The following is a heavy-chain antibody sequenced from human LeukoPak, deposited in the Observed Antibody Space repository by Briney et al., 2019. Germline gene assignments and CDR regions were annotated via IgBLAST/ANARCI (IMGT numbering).Heavy chain of an antibody. D-gene: IGHD6-13*01. CDR3: AKDIKQQLVLLKRYYYYGMDV. CDR1: GFTFSSSW. Sequence: TGGSLRLSCAASGFTFSSSWMHWVRQAPEKGLVWVSRIDSDGSSTSYAGSVKGRFTIPRDNAKNTLFLQMNSLRAEDTAVYYCAKDIKQQLVLLKRYYYYGMDVWGQGTTVTVSS. V-gene: IGHV3-74*01. CDR2: IDSDGSST. J-gene: IGHJ6*02.